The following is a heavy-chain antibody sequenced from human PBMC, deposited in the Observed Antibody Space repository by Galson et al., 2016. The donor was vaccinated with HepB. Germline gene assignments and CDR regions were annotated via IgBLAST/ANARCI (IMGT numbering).Heavy chain of an antibody. CDR3: HGAGGFSS. Sequence: SLRLSCAAYGFTGRNNHIFWVRQAPGKGLEWVSLIYGGGGTYYADSVKGRFTMYRDNSKNIVYLQMHSLRAEDTAVYYCHGAGGFSSWGQGTLVTVSS. V-gene: IGHV3-53*01. J-gene: IGHJ5*02. D-gene: IGHD5-12*01. CDR2: IYGGGGT. CDR1: GFTGRNNH.